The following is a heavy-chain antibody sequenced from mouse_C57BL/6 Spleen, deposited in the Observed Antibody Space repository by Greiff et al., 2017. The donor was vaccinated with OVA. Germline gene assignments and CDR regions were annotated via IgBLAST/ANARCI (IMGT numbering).Heavy chain of an antibody. D-gene: IGHD2-1*01. Sequence: EVQVVESGGGLVKPGGSLKLSCAASGFTFSSYAMSWVRQTPEKRLEWVATISDGGSYTYYPDNVKGRFTISRDNAKNNLYLQMSHLKSEDTAMYYCARDHKGNYYYFDYWGQGTTLTVSS. CDR1: GFTFSSYA. CDR3: ARDHKGNYYYFDY. CDR2: ISDGGSYT. V-gene: IGHV5-4*01. J-gene: IGHJ2*01.